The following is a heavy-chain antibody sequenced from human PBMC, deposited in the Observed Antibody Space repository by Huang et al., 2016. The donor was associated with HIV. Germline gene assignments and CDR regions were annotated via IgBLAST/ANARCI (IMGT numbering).Heavy chain of an antibody. J-gene: IGHJ4*02. CDR2: IVYSGRT. CDR1: GGSISTHY. D-gene: IGHD3-3*01. V-gene: IGHV4-59*11. Sequence: QVQLQESGPGLVKPSETLSLTCTVSGGSISTHYWSWIRQPPGKGLAWIGSIVYSGRTNYSPSLKSRVTILLDTSKNQFSLRVNSGTAADTAMYYCARDHHDFWRGYRRMYFFDHWGQGTLVTVSS. CDR3: ARDHHDFWRGYRRMYFFDH.